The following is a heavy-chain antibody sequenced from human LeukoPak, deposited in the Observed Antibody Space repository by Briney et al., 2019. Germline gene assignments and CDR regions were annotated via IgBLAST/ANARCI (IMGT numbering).Heavy chain of an antibody. J-gene: IGHJ6*03. Sequence: GGSLRLSCAASGFTFSAYWMHWVRQAPGKGLVWVSRINTDGSSPTYAASVKGRFTISRDNAKNTLYLQMNSLTAEDTAVYYCAKCGSDYYYYYMDVWGNGTTVTVSS. CDR1: GFTFSAYW. V-gene: IGHV3-74*01. CDR2: INTDGSSP. D-gene: IGHD2-15*01. CDR3: AKCGSDYYYYYMDV.